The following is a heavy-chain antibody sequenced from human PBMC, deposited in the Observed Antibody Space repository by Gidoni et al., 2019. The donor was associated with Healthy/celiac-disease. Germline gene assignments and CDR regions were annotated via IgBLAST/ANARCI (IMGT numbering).Heavy chain of an antibody. CDR1: GYTFTSYG. Sequence: QVQLVQSGAAVKKPVASVKVSCKASGYTFTSYGISWVRQAPGQGLEWLGWISAYNGNTNYAQKLQGRVTMTTDTPTSTAYMELRSLRSDDTAVYYCAREVTMVRGVTYNWFDPWGQGTLVTVSS. CDR3: AREVTMVRGVTYNWFDP. V-gene: IGHV1-18*01. D-gene: IGHD3-10*01. CDR2: ISAYNGNT. J-gene: IGHJ5*02.